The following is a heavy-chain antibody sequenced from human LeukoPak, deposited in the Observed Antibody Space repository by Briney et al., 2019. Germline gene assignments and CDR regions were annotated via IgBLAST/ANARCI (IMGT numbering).Heavy chain of an antibody. CDR1: GFIFSDYS. V-gene: IGHV3-48*01. J-gene: IGHJ5*02. Sequence: PGGSLRLSCAASGFIFSDYSMNWVRQAPGKGLEWVSYISGGGSAIYYADSVKGRFTISRDNAKNSPYLQMNSLRAEDTAVYYCARLEFDPWGQGTLVTVSS. CDR2: ISGGGSAI. CDR3: ARLEFDP.